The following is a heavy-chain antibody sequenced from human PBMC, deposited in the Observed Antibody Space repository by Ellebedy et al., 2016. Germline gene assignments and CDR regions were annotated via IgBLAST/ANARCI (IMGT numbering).Heavy chain of an antibody. Sequence: ASVKVSXXASGYTFTSYYMHWVRQAPGQGLEWMGIINPSGGSTSYAQKFQGRVTMTRDTSTSTVYMELSSLRSEDTAVYYCARDAEYCSSTSCDLNWFNPWGQGTLVTGSS. D-gene: IGHD2-2*01. CDR2: INPSGGST. CDR1: GYTFTSYY. CDR3: ARDAEYCSSTSCDLNWFNP. V-gene: IGHV1-46*01. J-gene: IGHJ5*02.